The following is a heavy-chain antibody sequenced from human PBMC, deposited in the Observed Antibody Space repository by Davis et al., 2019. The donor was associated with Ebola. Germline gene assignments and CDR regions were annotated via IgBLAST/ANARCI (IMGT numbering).Heavy chain of an antibody. J-gene: IGHJ5*02. D-gene: IGHD6-13*01. Sequence: GESLKISCAASGFTFSGYAMHWVRQAPGKGLEWVTVISYDGGDKYYADSVKGRFTISRDISKNTLYLQMNSLRGEDTAVYYCARSVAAAGDWFDPWGQGTLVTVSS. V-gene: IGHV3-30-3*01. CDR1: GFTFSGYA. CDR2: ISYDGGDK. CDR3: ARSVAAAGDWFDP.